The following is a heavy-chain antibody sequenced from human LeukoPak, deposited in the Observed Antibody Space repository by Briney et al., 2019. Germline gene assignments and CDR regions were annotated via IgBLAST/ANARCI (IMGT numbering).Heavy chain of an antibody. CDR2: QSGRT. D-gene: IGHD5-24*01. V-gene: IGHV4-4*02. CDR1: GFTFSSYG. Sequence: GSLRLSCAASGFTFSSYGMHWVRQAPGKGLECQSGRTNYNPSLKSRVFISVDNSKNQFSLNLRSVTAADTAVYYCARHMEMTGTRGFPDWGQGTLVTVSS. CDR3: ARHMEMTGTRGFPD. J-gene: IGHJ1*01.